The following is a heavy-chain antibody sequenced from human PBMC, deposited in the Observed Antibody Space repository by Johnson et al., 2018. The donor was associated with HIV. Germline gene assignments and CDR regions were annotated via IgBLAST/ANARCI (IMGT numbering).Heavy chain of an antibody. D-gene: IGHD6-6*01. J-gene: IGHJ3*02. Sequence: QVQLVESGGNVVQPGRSLRLSCAASAFTFSDYYMTWIRQAPGKGLEWVSYISSSGSTIYYADSVKGRFTISRDNAKNSLYLQMNSLRAEDTAIYYCARAQLLADDAFNNWGQGTMVTVSS. CDR3: ARAQLLADDAFNN. CDR2: ISSSGSTI. CDR1: AFTFSDYY. V-gene: IGHV3-11*04.